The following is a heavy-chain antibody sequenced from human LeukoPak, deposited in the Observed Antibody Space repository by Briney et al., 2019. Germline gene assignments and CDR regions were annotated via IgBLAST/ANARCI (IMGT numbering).Heavy chain of an antibody. CDR2: IWYDEITK. D-gene: IGHD3-10*02. CDR1: GFTFRSYG. J-gene: IGHJ6*04. V-gene: IGHV3-33*03. Sequence: QPGGSLRLSCVASGFTFRSYGIHWVRQAPGKGLEWLAFIWYDEITKNYADSVKGRFTISRDNAKNSLYLQMNSLRAGDTAVYYCAELGITMIGGVWGKGTTVTISS. CDR3: AELGITMIGGV.